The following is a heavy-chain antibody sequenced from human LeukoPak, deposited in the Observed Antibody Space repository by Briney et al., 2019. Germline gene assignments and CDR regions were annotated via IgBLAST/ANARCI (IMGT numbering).Heavy chain of an antibody. CDR3: ARVEEKSVPTYWSFDV. V-gene: IGHV1-2*02. CDR2: INPNSGGT. CDR1: GYTFTGYY. J-gene: IGHJ2*01. Sequence: ASVKVSCKASGYTFTGYYMHWMRQAPGQGLEWMGWINPNSGGTNYAQKFQGRVTMTRDTSISTAYMELSRLRSDDTAVYYCARVEEKSVPTYWSFDVWGRGTLVTVSS. D-gene: IGHD2-2*01.